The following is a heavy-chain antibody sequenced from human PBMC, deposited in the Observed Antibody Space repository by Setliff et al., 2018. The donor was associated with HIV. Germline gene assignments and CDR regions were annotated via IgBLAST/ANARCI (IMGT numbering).Heavy chain of an antibody. Sequence: SETLSLTCTVSGGSISSHFRNWIRQPAGKGLEWIGRFRPTGNAYYANPYYNPSLKSRVTMSVDTSKSQFSLKLNSVTAADTAVYYCAKSVDTTMDDYYYVDIWGTGTTVTVSS. CDR3: AKSVDTTMDDYYYVDI. CDR2: FRPTGNAYYANP. CDR1: GGSISSHF. V-gene: IGHV4-4*07. D-gene: IGHD5-18*01. J-gene: IGHJ6*03.